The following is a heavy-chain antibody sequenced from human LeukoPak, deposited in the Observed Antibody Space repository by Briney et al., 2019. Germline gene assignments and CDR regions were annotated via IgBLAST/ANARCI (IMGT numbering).Heavy chain of an antibody. Sequence: GGSLRLSCAASGFTVSSNYMSWVRQAPGMGLEWVSVISSGASTYHADSVKGRFTISRDNSKNTLYLQINSLRAEDTAVYYCARTLAPPPDYWGQGTLVTVSS. D-gene: IGHD2-21*01. CDR3: ARTLAPPPDY. V-gene: IGHV3-66*01. CDR1: GFTVSSNY. CDR2: ISSGAST. J-gene: IGHJ4*02.